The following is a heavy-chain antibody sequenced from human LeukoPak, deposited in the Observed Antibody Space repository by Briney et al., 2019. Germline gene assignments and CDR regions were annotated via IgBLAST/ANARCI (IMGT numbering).Heavy chain of an antibody. V-gene: IGHV4-39*01. CDR2: IYYSGST. CDR3: ARPLSGSYGLYYYYGMDV. Sequence: SETLSLTCTVSGGSISSSSYYWGWIRQPPGQGLEWIGSIYYSGSTYYNPSLKSRVTISVDASKNQFSLKLSSVTAADTAVYYCARPLSGSYGLYYYYGMDVWGQGTTVTVSS. CDR1: GGSISSSSYY. D-gene: IGHD1-26*01. J-gene: IGHJ6*02.